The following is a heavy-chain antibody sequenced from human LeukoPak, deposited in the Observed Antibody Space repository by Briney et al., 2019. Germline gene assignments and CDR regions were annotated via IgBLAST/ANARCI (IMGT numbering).Heavy chain of an antibody. D-gene: IGHD3-10*01. CDR1: GYTFTSYA. J-gene: IGHJ5*02. V-gene: IGHV1-3*01. Sequence: ASMKVSCKASGYTFTSYAMHWVRQAPGQRLEWMGWINAGNGNTKYSQKFQGRVTITRDTSASTAYMELSSLRSEDTAVYYCARDGDPLWFGELLNWFDPWGQGTLVTVSS. CDR2: INAGNGNT. CDR3: ARDGDPLWFGELLNWFDP.